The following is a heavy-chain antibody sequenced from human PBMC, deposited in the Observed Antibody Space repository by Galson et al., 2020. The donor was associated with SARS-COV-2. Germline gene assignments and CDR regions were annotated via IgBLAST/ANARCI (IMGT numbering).Heavy chain of an antibody. J-gene: IGHJ6*03. D-gene: IGHD2-2*01. CDR2: IYYSGST. CDR1: GGSISSGGYY. CDR3: ARTPRGCSSTSCYVYYYYYYMDV. V-gene: IGHV4-31*03. Sequence: SQTLSLTCTVSGGSISSGGYYWSWIRQHPGKGLEWIGYIYYSGSTYYNPSLKSRVTISVDTSKNQFSLKLSSVTAADTAVYYCARTPRGCSSTSCYVYYYYYYMDVWGKGTTVTVSS.